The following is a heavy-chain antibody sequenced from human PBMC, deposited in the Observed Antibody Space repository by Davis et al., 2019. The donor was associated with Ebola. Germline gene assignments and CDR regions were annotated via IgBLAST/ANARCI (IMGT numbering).Heavy chain of an antibody. V-gene: IGHV1-69*08. D-gene: IGHD2-2*01. J-gene: IGHJ6*02. CDR1: GVTLSSYN. CDR2: VIPILGTT. Sequence: AVKVSCKASGVTLSSYNINWVRLSPGQGLEWIGGVIPILGTTKKAQKFQGRVTIIADKSTSTVYMELNRLRFEDTAVYYCAHSKEDILVLLGRMDHYGMDVWGQGTTVTVS. CDR3: AHSKEDILVLLGRMDHYGMDV.